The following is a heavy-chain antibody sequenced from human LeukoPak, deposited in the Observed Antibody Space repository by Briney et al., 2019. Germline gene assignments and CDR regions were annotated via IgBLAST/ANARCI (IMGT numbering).Heavy chain of an antibody. Sequence: GGSLRLSCAASRFTFNNYWMTWVRRAPGKGLEWVANIREDGREKYYVDSVKGRFTISRDNAKNAVYLQMNSLRAEDTGVYYCARDKEKGSTSGSSFHLWGQGTMVTVSS. V-gene: IGHV3-7*01. CDR2: IREDGREK. CDR3: ARDKEKGSTSGSSFHL. J-gene: IGHJ3*01. CDR1: RFTFNNYW. D-gene: IGHD1-26*01.